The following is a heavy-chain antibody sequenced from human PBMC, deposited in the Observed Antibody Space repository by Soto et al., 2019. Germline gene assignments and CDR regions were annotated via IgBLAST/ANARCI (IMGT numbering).Heavy chain of an antibody. V-gene: IGHV3-30*03. CDR1: GFTFSSYG. CDR2: ISYDGSNK. CDR3: ACVEEPVLRYFDWSDY. Sequence: GGSLRLSCAASGFTFSSYGMHWVRQAPGKGLEWVAVISYDGSNKYYADSVKGRFTISRDNSKNTLYLQMNSLRAEDTAVYYCACVEEPVLRYFDWSDYWGQGTLVTVSS. J-gene: IGHJ4*02. D-gene: IGHD3-9*01.